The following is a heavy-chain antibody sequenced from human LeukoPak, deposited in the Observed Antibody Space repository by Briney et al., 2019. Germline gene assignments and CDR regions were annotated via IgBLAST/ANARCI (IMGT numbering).Heavy chain of an antibody. J-gene: IGHJ3*02. CDR3: ARRRGRGTIFGVAPPSI. CDR2: INHSGST. Sequence: PSETLSLTCAVYGGSFSGYYWSWIRQPPGKGLEWIGEINHSGSTNYNPSLKSRVTISVDTSKNQFSLKLSSVTAADTAVYYCARRRGRGTIFGVAPPSIWGQGTMVTVSS. CDR1: GGSFSGYY. V-gene: IGHV4-34*01. D-gene: IGHD3-3*01.